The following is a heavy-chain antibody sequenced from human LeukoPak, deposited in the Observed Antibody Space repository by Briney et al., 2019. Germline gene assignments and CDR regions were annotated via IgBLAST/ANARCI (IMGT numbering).Heavy chain of an antibody. V-gene: IGHV7-4-1*02. D-gene: IGHD2-15*01. CDR2: INTNTGNP. J-gene: IGHJ3*02. CDR1: GYTFTSYA. Sequence: ASVKVSCKASGYTFTSYAMNWVRQAPGQGLEWMGWINTNTGNPTYAQGFTGRFVFSLDTSVSTAYLQISSLKAEDTAVYYCARAYCSGGSCYFSAFDIWGQGTMVTVSS. CDR3: ARAYCSGGSCYFSAFDI.